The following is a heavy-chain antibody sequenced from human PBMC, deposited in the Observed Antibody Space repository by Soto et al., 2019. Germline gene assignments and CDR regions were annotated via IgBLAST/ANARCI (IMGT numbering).Heavy chain of an antibody. Sequence: SETLSLTCTVSGGSVSSGSYYWSWIRQPPGKGLEWIGYIYYSGSTNYNPSLKSRATISVDTSKNKFSLKLTSVTAADTAVYYCARDSIMWGFDYWGQGTLVTVSS. CDR3: ARDSIMWGFDY. V-gene: IGHV4-61*01. J-gene: IGHJ4*02. D-gene: IGHD3-16*01. CDR2: IYYSGST. CDR1: GGSVSSGSYY.